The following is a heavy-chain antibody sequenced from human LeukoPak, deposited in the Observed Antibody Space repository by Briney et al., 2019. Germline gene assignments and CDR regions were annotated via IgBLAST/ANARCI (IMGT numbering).Heavy chain of an antibody. CDR2: ISSNGGST. CDR3: ARDRVATISQPSFAID. D-gene: IGHD5-12*01. Sequence: PGGSLRLSCAASGFTFSSYAMHWVRQAPGKGLEYVSAISSNGGSTYYANSVKGRFTISRDNSKNTLYLQMGSLRAEDMAVYYCARDRVATISQPSFAIDWGQGTLVTVSS. J-gene: IGHJ4*02. V-gene: IGHV3-64*01. CDR1: GFTFSSYA.